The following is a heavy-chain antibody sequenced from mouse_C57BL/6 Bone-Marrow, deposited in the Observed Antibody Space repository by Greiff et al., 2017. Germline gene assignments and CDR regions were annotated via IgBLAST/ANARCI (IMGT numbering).Heavy chain of an antibody. CDR3: ARGPLWLPCDY. D-gene: IGHD2-2*01. J-gene: IGHJ2*01. CDR1: GYSFTGYY. Sequence: QLQQSGPELVKPGASVKISCKASGYSFTGYYMNWVKQSPEKSLEWIGEINPSTGGTTYNQKFKAKATLTVDKSSSTAYMQLKSLTSEDSAVYYCARGPLWLPCDYWGQGTTLTVSS. V-gene: IGHV1-42*01. CDR2: INPSTGGT.